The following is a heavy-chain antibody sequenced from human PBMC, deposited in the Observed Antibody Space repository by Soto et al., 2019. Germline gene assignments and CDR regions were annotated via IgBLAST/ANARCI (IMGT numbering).Heavy chain of an antibody. CDR1: GGSISSSSYY. CDR3: ASTMIVGNDAFDI. CDR2: IYYSGST. J-gene: IGHJ3*02. V-gene: IGHV4-39*01. D-gene: IGHD3-22*01. Sequence: SETLSLTCTVSGGSISSSSYYWGWIRQPPGKGLEWIGSIYYSGSTYYNPSLKSRVTISVDTSKNQFSLKLSSVTAADTAVYYCASTMIVGNDAFDIWGQGTMVTVSS.